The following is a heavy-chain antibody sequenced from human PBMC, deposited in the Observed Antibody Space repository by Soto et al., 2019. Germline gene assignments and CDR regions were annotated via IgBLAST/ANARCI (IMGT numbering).Heavy chain of an antibody. Sequence: QVQLVESGGGVVQPGTSLRLSCAASGFTFSSSAMHWVRQAPGKGLEWVAIISYDGSDKHYGDSLEGRFTFSRDNSKNTLFLQMNSLRPDDTAIYYCAKDNPTIAYWGQGTLVTVSS. CDR2: ISYDGSDK. J-gene: IGHJ4*02. V-gene: IGHV3-30*18. CDR3: AKDNPTIAY. CDR1: GFTFSSSA.